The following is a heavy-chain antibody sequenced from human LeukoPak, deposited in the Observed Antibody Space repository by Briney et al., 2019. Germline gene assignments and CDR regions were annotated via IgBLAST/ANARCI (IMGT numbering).Heavy chain of an antibody. CDR2: ISHSGST. V-gene: IGHV4-59*01. CDR3: ARGYYDARGDSNPFDI. Sequence: SETLSLTCSLSRGSLSSSYGSWIRQHPGRGLEWIAYISHSGSTNYKPSLQSRVNLSVDTSKHQFSLKLTSVTAADTAIYYCARGYYDARGDSNPFDIWGQGTMVTVSS. D-gene: IGHD3-22*01. J-gene: IGHJ3*02. CDR1: RGSLSSSY.